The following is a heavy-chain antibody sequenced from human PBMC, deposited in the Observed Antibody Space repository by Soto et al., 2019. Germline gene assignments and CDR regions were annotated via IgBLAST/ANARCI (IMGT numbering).Heavy chain of an antibody. CDR2: ISYDGSNK. Sequence: QGQLVESGGGVVQPGRSLRLSCAASGFTFSSYAMDWVRQAPGKGLEWVAIISYDGSNKYYADSVKGRFTISRDNSKNTRYLQMNSLRAEDTAVYYCARDNNDSSGYYAGWIDPWGQGTLVTVSS. D-gene: IGHD3-22*01. J-gene: IGHJ5*02. V-gene: IGHV3-30-3*01. CDR1: GFTFSSYA. CDR3: ARDNNDSSGYYAGWIDP.